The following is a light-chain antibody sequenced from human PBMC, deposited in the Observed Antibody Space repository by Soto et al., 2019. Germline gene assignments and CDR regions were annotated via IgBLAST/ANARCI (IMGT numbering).Light chain of an antibody. Sequence: DIQLTQSPSFLSASVGDRVTITCRASQAISSYLAWFQQRPGKAPKVLIYAASTLQSAVPSRFSGSGSGTEFTLTISSLQPEDFATYFCQQLNSYPWTFGQGTKVEIK. CDR2: AAS. V-gene: IGKV1-9*01. CDR1: QAISSY. CDR3: QQLNSYPWT. J-gene: IGKJ1*01.